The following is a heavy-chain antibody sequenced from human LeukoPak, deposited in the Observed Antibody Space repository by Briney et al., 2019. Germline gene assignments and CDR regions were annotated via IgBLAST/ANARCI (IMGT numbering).Heavy chain of an antibody. CDR3: ASSSIAAIIAAWTMDY. CDR2: IIPIFGTA. J-gene: IGHJ4*02. CDR1: GGTFSICA. Sequence: SVKVSCKASGGTFSICAISWVRQAPGQGLEWMGGIIPIFGTANYAQKFQGRVTITTDESTSTAYMELSSLRSEDTAVYYCASSSIAAIIAAWTMDYWGQGTLVTVSS. D-gene: IGHD6-6*01. V-gene: IGHV1-69*05.